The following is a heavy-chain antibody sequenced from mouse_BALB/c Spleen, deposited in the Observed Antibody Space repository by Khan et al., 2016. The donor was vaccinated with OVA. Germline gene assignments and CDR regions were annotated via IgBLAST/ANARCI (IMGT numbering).Heavy chain of an antibody. CDR2: IDPFSGST. CDR1: GYSFTTYY. J-gene: IGHJ3*01. CDR3: TRHGYVAWFTY. D-gene: IGHD2-2*01. Sequence: VQLMESGPELMKPGASVKISCMASGYSFTTYYIHWVMQSPGKSLEWIGYIDPFSGSTTYNQKFKGKATLTVDKSSSTAYIHLSNLTSEDSAVYYCTRHGYVAWFTYWGQGTLVTVSA. V-gene: IGHV1S135*01.